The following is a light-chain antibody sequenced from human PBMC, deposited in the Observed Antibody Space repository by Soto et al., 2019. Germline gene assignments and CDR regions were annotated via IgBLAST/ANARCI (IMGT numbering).Light chain of an antibody. CDR1: QSVSSNY. Sequence: EIVLTQSPGTLSLSPGERATFSCRASQSVSSNYLAWYQQKPGQAPRLLIYGASSRATGIPPRFSGSGSGTDFTLTISSLEPEDSAVYYCQQRHMWPITFGQGTRLEIK. V-gene: IGKV3D-20*02. CDR3: QQRHMWPIT. CDR2: GAS. J-gene: IGKJ5*01.